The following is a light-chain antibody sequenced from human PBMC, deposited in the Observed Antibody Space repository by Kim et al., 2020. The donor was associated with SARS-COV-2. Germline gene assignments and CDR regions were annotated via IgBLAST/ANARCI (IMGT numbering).Light chain of an antibody. J-gene: IGLJ2*01. CDR2: DDN. Sequence: GQKVIISCSTSCSDVGNNLVSWYQQHPGAAPKLLIYDDNNRPSWIPDRFSGSKSGTSATLDIAGLQTGDEGDYYCATCDSSRSVGVFGGGTQLTVL. CDR3: ATCDSSRSVGV. V-gene: IGLV1-51*01. CDR1: CSDVGNNL.